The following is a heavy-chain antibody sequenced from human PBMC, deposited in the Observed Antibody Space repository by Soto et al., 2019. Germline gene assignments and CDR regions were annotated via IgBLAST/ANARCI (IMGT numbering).Heavy chain of an antibody. Sequence: PSETLSLTCTASGGSFSSYYRSWIRQPAGKGLEWIGRIYTSGSTNYNLSLKRRVTMSVDTSRNQFSLKLSSVTAADTAVYYWAKDGTATTHNCYVRDVGAQGTTVTLSS. CDR1: GGSFSSYY. D-gene: IGHD1-26*01. J-gene: IGHJ6*02. CDR2: IYTSGST. V-gene: IGHV4-4*07. CDR3: AKDGTATTHNCYVRDV.